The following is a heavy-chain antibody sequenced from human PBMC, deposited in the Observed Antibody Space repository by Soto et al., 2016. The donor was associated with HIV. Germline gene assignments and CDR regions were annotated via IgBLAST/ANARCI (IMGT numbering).Heavy chain of an antibody. J-gene: IGHJ4*02. CDR3: ASLWKVGTAANFDY. Sequence: EVQLVESGGGLVQPGGSTETLLCSLWIYFLAATVCTGSARLQGRAWNMFQPLVMMGSYISYANSVKGRFTISRDNSKNTLYLQMGNLRADDTAVYYCASLWKVGTAANFDYWGQGILVSVSS. V-gene: IGHV3-64*01. CDR1: IYFLAATV. D-gene: IGHD1-26*01. CDR2: LVMMGSYI.